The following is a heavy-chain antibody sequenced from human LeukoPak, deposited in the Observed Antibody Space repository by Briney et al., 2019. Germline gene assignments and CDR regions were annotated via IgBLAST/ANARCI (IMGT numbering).Heavy chain of an antibody. D-gene: IGHD1-14*01. J-gene: IGHJ6*02. Sequence: PGRSLRLSCAASGFTFSSYGMHWVRQAPGKGLEWVAVIWYDGSNKYYADSVKGRFTISRDSAKNTLYLQMNSLRAEDTAVYFCAKGASSAEPHYYYAMDVWGQGTTVTVSS. CDR3: AKGASSAEPHYYYAMDV. V-gene: IGHV3-33*03. CDR1: GFTFSSYG. CDR2: IWYDGSNK.